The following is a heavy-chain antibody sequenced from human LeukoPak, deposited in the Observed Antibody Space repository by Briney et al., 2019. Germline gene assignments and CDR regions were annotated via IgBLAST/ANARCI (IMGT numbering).Heavy chain of an antibody. CDR2: IKQGGSEI. Sequence: GGSLRLSCAASGFTFSSYAMSWVRQAPGKGLEYVALIKQGGSEIYHMDSVKGRFTISRDDATNSLYLQMNSLRVEDTALYYCARDRESESDSEGDYWGQGTLVTVSS. CDR1: GFTFSSYA. V-gene: IGHV3-7*01. J-gene: IGHJ4*02. D-gene: IGHD4-11*01. CDR3: ARDRESESDSEGDY.